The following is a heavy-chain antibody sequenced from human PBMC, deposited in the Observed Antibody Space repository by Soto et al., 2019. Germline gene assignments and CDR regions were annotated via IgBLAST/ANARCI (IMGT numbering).Heavy chain of an antibody. J-gene: IGHJ4*02. CDR2: IYYSGST. CDR1: GGSISSGDYY. D-gene: IGHD2-21*01. V-gene: IGHV4-30-4*01. CDR3: ARGGRNSILWWSEGGSFDY. Sequence: QVQLQESGPGLVKPSQTLSLTCTVSGGSISSGDYYWSWIRQPPGKGLEWIGYIYYSGSTYYNPSLKSRVTISVDTSKNQFSLKLSSVTAADTAVYYCARGGRNSILWWSEGGSFDYWGPGTLVTVSS.